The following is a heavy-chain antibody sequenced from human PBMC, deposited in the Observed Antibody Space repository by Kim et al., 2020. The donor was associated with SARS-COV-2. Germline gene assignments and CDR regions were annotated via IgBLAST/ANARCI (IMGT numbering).Heavy chain of an antibody. CDR1: GFTFSSYG. V-gene: IGHV3-30*18. J-gene: IGHJ5*02. D-gene: IGHD6-13*01. CDR2: ISYDGSNK. CDR3: AKDPTPYSSSSNWFDP. Sequence: GGSLRLSCAASGFTFSSYGMHWVRQAPGKGLEWVAVISYDGSNKYYADSVKGRFTISRDNSKNTLYLQMNSLRAEDTAVYYCAKDPTPYSSSSNWFDPWGQGTLVTVSS.